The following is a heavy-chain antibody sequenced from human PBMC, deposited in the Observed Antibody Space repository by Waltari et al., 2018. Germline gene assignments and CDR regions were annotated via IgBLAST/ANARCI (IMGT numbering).Heavy chain of an antibody. D-gene: IGHD1-26*01. CDR2: VYRNGDP. CDR1: GDSINSVTAY. J-gene: IGHJ4*02. Sequence: QVQLQESGPGLVKTSQTLSLTCTVSGDSINSVTAYWSWIRQHPGRGLEWIGYVYRNGDPYYKPALKSLASLSIDTSKSQFSLNLNSVTAADTAVYYCAKRGGAYFFDYWGQGRSVIVTS. V-gene: IGHV4-31*01. CDR3: AKRGGAYFFDY.